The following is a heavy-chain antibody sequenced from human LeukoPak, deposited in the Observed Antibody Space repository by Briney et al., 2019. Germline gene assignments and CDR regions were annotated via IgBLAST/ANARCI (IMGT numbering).Heavy chain of an antibody. J-gene: IGHJ5*02. CDR1: GGSISSSSYY. D-gene: IGHD4-11*01. CDR3: ARDYYSNYFWFDP. CDR2: IYYSGST. Sequence: SETLSLTCTASGGSISSSSYYWGWIRQPPGKGLEWIGSIYYSGSTYYNPSLKSRVTISVDTSKNQFSLKLSSVTAADTAVYYCARDYYSNYFWFDPWGQGTLVTVSS. V-gene: IGHV4-39*07.